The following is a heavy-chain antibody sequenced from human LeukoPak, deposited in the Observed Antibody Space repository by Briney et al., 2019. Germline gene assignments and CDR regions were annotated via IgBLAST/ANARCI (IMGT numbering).Heavy chain of an antibody. V-gene: IGHV3-23*01. CDR1: GFTFRSYG. D-gene: IGHD6-13*01. CDR3: AKGYLPSYSSHFDY. J-gene: IGHJ4*02. Sequence: PGGSLRLSCAASGFTFRSYGMTWVRQAPGKGLEWVSIISGSGGDTFYADSVKGRFTISRDNSKNTLYLQMNSLRAEDTAVYYCAKGYLPSYSSHFDYWGQGTLVTVSS. CDR2: ISGSGGDT.